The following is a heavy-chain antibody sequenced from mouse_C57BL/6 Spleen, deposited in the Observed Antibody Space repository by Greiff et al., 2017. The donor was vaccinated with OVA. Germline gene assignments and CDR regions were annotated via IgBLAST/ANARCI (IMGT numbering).Heavy chain of an antibody. CDR3: ARGAGYPSYWYFDV. Sequence: EVKLMESGPGLVKPSQSLSLTCSVTGYSITSGYYWNWIRQFPGNKLEWMGYISYDGSNHYNPSLKNRISITRDTSKNQFFLKLNSVTTEDTATYYCARGAGYPSYWYFDVWGTGTTVTVSS. D-gene: IGHD2-2*01. CDR1: GYSITSGYY. V-gene: IGHV3-6*01. J-gene: IGHJ1*03. CDR2: ISYDGSN.